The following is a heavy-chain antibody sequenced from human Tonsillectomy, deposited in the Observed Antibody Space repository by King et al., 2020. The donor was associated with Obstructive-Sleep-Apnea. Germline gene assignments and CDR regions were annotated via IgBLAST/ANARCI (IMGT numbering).Heavy chain of an antibody. CDR3: ARVRDYGAYRGGQYFQH. J-gene: IGHJ1*01. D-gene: IGHD4-17*01. CDR2: ISYDGNNK. CDR1: GFTFSTYS. Sequence: VQLVESGGGVVQPGRSLRLSCAASGFTFSTYSMHWVRQAPGKGLEWVSFISYDGNNKYYADSVKGRFTISRDNSKNTLYLQMSSLRAEDTAVYYCARVRDYGAYRGGQYFQHWGQGTLVTVSS. V-gene: IGHV3-30-3*01.